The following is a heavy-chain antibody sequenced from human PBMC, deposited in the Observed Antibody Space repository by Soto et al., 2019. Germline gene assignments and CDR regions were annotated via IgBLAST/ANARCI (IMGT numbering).Heavy chain of an antibody. Sequence: QTGWSLRLPCAASGFTFSSYAMSWVRQAPGKGLEWVSSISGSGVSTYYADSLKGRFTISRDNSKNTLYLQMKSLRAEDKAVYYCAKDMGYWDQGTLVTVSS. CDR1: GFTFSSYA. D-gene: IGHD3-10*01. CDR3: AKDMGY. CDR2: ISGSGVST. J-gene: IGHJ4*02. V-gene: IGHV3-23*01.